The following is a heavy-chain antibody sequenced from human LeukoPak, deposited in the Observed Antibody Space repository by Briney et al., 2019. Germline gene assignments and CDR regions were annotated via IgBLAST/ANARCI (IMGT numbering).Heavy chain of an antibody. D-gene: IGHD1-26*01. V-gene: IGHV4-4*02. CDR3: ARVSSGATTVDY. CDR2: IYHSGST. Sequence: PSETLSLTCAVSGGSINSSNWWSWVRQPPGKGLEWIGEIYHSGSTNYNPSLKSRVTISVDKSKNQFSLKLSSVTAADTAVYYCARVSSGATTVDYWGQGTLVTVSS. CDR1: GGSINSSNW. J-gene: IGHJ4*02.